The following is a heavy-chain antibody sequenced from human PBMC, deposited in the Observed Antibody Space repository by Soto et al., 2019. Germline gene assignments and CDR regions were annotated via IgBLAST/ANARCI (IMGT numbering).Heavy chain of an antibody. V-gene: IGHV3-23*01. D-gene: IGHD2-8*02. CDR1: GFSFSSYA. Sequence: GGSLRLSCAASGFSFSSYAMSWVRQAAGKGLEWVSTISSSGGYTYYADSVKGRFTISRDNSTKTLCLQMNSLRAEDTAVYYCAGTAYYYYHYMDVWGKGTTVTVSS. J-gene: IGHJ6*03. CDR2: ISSSGGYT. CDR3: AGTAYYYYHYMDV.